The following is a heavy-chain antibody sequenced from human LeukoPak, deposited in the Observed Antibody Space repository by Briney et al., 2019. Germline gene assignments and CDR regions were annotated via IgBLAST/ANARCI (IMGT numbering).Heavy chain of an antibody. CDR2: ICPRSYST. D-gene: IGHD6-25*01. J-gene: IGHJ4*02. Sequence: PGGSLRLSCSASGFNFTASYMSWIRQLPGGCLKWISYICPRSYSTYYADSARGRFTISRDNGHNSLFLHMTAVRVDDSAIYYCARGKRTFDFWGQGTRVSVSS. V-gene: IGHV3-11*01. CDR3: ARGKRTFDF. CDR1: GFNFTASY.